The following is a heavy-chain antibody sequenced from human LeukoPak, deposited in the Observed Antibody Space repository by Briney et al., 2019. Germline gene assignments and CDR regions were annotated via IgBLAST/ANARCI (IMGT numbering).Heavy chain of an antibody. V-gene: IGHV3-64D*06. Sequence: PGGSLRLSCSASGLTFSSSAMHWVRQAPGKGLEYVSAITSNGLNTYYADSVKDRFTISRDNSKNTLYLQMNSLRAEDTAVYYCVNENYYHGSGYYPNWGQGTLVTVSS. D-gene: IGHD3-22*01. J-gene: IGHJ4*02. CDR1: GLTFSSSA. CDR3: VNENYYHGSGYYPN. CDR2: ITSNGLNT.